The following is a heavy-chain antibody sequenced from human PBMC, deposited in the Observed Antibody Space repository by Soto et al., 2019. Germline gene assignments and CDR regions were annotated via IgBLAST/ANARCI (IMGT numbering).Heavy chain of an antibody. Sequence: QVHLVQSGAEVKKPGSSVKVSCKASGGTLSSYAISWVRQAPGQGLEWMGGIIPIFGPANYAQKFQGRVTITADDSTSTDYMGLSSLRSEDTAVYYCARDRRGRDGYNFGTRYYYGMDVWGQGTTVTVSS. V-gene: IGHV1-69*01. CDR3: ARDRRGRDGYNFGTRYYYGMDV. J-gene: IGHJ6*02. CDR1: GGTLSSYA. CDR2: IIPIFGPA. D-gene: IGHD5-12*01.